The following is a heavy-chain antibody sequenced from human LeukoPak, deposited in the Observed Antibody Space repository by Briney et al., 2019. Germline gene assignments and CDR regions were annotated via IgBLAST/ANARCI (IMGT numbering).Heavy chain of an antibody. J-gene: IGHJ4*02. CDR3: AKRARYNSARATDFDS. V-gene: IGHV3-23*01. D-gene: IGHD6-19*01. CDR1: GFIFSSYA. CDR2: ISGDAGST. Sequence: GGSLRLSCAASGFIFSSYAMSWVRQAPAKGLEWVSVISGDAGSTYYADSVKGRFTISRDNSKNTLYLQMNSLRAEDTAEYYCAKRARYNSARATDFDSWGQGTQVTVSS.